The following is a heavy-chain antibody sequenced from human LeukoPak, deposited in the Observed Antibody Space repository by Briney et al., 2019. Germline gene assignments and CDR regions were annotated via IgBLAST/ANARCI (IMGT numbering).Heavy chain of an antibody. V-gene: IGHV3-7*01. J-gene: IGHJ5*02. CDR2: INQDGSAK. Sequence: PGGSLRLSCAASGFTFSDYWMSWVRQAPGKGLEWVANINQDGSAKNYVDSVKVRFTISRDNSKNSLYLQMNSLRAEDTAIYFCARKTYYYDTSPAGXFDTXRQGTLGTVX. CDR3: ARKTYYYDTSPAGXFDT. CDR1: GFTFSDYW. D-gene: IGHD3-22*01.